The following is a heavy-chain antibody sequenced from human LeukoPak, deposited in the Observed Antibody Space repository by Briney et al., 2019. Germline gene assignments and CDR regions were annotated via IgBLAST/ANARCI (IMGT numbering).Heavy chain of an antibody. V-gene: IGHV3-48*03. J-gene: IGHJ4*02. CDR2: ISTSGSTT. Sequence: GGSLRLSCAASGFTFSSYAMSWVRQAPGKGLEWVSCISTSGSTTYYADSVKGRFTISRDNAKDSLFLQMNTLTAEDTAVYYCARGALHVFDYWGQGTPVTVSS. D-gene: IGHD3-10*02. CDR3: ARGALHVFDY. CDR1: GFTFSSYA.